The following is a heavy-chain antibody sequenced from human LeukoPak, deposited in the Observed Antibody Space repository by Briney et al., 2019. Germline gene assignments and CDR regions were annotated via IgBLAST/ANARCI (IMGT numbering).Heavy chain of an antibody. CDR3: ARVHSSSWSNAFDI. CDR1: GFTFSSYW. CDR2: ISSSSSYI. D-gene: IGHD6-13*01. Sequence: GGSLRLSCAASGFTFSSYWMSWVRQAPGKGLEWVSSISSSSSYIYYADSVKGRFTISRDDAKNSLYLQMNSLRAEDTAVYYCARVHSSSWSNAFDIWGQGTMVTVSS. V-gene: IGHV3-21*01. J-gene: IGHJ3*02.